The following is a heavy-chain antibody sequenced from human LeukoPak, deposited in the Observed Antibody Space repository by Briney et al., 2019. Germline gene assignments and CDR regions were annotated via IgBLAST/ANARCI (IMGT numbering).Heavy chain of an antibody. CDR3: ARGYSYGSTYFDY. Sequence: SLKVSWKASGGTFSSYAISWVRQAPGQGLEWMGRIIPIFGIANYAQKFQGRVTITADKSTSTAYMELSSLRSEDTAVYYCARGYSYGSTYFDYWGQGTLVTVSS. CDR1: GGTFSSYA. V-gene: IGHV1-69*04. J-gene: IGHJ4*02. CDR2: IIPIFGIA. D-gene: IGHD5-18*01.